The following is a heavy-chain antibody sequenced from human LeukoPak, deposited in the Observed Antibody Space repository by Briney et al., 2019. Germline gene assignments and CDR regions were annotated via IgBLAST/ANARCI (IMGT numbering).Heavy chain of an antibody. V-gene: IGHV4-59*01. CDR3: ARVGSAAAGTVFDY. CDR1: GGSISSYY. CDR2: IYYSGST. J-gene: IGHJ4*02. Sequence: SETLSLTCTVSGGSISSYYWSWIRQPPGKGLEWIGYIYYSGSTNYNPSLKSRVTISVDTSKNQFSLKLSSVTAADTAVYCCARVGSAAAGTVFDYWGQGTLVTVSS. D-gene: IGHD6-13*01.